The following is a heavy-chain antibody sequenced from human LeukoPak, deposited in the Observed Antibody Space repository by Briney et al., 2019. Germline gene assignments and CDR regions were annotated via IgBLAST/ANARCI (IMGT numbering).Heavy chain of an antibody. V-gene: IGHV4-38-2*02. J-gene: IGHJ4*02. CDR2: IYHSGST. D-gene: IGHD3-10*01. Sequence: PSETLSLTCTVSGYSISSGYYWGWIRQPPGKGLEWIGSIYHSGSTYYNPSLKSRVTISVDTSKNQFSLKLSSVTAADTAVYYCARERTYGSGSYCFDYWGQGTLVTVSS. CDR1: GYSISSGYY. CDR3: ARERTYGSGSYCFDY.